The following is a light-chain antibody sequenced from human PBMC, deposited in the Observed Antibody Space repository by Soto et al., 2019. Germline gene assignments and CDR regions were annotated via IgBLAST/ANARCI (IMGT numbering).Light chain of an antibody. CDR3: SSYTSSNTL. Sequence: QSALTQPASVPGSPGQSITISCTGTSSDVGDYKYVSWYQQHPGKAPKLMIYEVSNRPSGVSNRFSGSKSGNTASLTISGLQAEDEADYYCSSYTSSNTLFGGGTKVTVL. J-gene: IGLJ2*01. CDR2: EVS. V-gene: IGLV2-14*01. CDR1: SSDVGDYKY.